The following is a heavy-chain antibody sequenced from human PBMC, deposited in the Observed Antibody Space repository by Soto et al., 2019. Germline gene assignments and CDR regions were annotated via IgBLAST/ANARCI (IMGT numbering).Heavy chain of an antibody. CDR1: GFSFSDYS. J-gene: IGHJ6*03. Sequence: QVHLVESGGDLVKPGGSLRLSCVASGFSFSDYSMTWMRQAPGGGLDFVAFISNTAITDYYADSVKGRFTISRDNASNSLYLQMASLRAEDAAVYYCARDLQTMLSHKHYYYCLDVWGTGTTVTVSS. CDR2: ISNTAITD. D-gene: IGHD3-16*01. V-gene: IGHV3-11*01. CDR3: ARDLQTMLSHKHYYYCLDV.